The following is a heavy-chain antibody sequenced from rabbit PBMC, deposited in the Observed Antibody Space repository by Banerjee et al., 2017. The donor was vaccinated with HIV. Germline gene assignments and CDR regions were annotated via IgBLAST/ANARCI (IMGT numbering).Heavy chain of an antibody. CDR3: ARDLRYNGGANGYGYGL. D-gene: IGHD6-1*01. Sequence: QEQLVESGGGLVQPEGSLTLTCTASGFSFSSSYYMCWVRQAPGKGLEWIACIDAGSDSTYYASWAKGRFTISKTSSTTVTLQMTSLTAADTATYFCARDLRYNGGANGYGYGLWGPGTLVTVS. J-gene: IGHJ4*01. V-gene: IGHV1S45*01. CDR2: IDAGSDST. CDR1: GFSFSSSYY.